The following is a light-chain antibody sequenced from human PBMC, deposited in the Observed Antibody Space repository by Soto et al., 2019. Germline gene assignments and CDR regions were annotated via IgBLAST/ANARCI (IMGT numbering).Light chain of an antibody. Sequence: EIVLTQSPATLSLSPGERATLSCGASQSVRSSYLAWYQQKPGLAPRLLIYDASSRATGIPDRFTGSGSGTDFTLTISRLEPEDFAVYYCQQYGRSPLTFGGGTKVDI. J-gene: IGKJ4*01. V-gene: IGKV3D-20*01. CDR2: DAS. CDR1: QSVRSSY. CDR3: QQYGRSPLT.